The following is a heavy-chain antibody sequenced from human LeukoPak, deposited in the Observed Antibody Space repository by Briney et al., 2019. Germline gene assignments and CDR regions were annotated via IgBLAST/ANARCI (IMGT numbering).Heavy chain of an antibody. Sequence: PGGSLRLSGEASGFTFSSYAMSWVGQAPGKGLEWVSAISASGGKTYYADSVKGRFTISRDNSKNTLYLQMNSLRAEDTAIYYCAKAAGMGDNYYNFYFDYWGQGTLVTVSS. V-gene: IGHV3-23*01. CDR1: GFTFSSYA. D-gene: IGHD5-24*01. CDR3: AKAAGMGDNYYNFYFDY. CDR2: ISASGGKT. J-gene: IGHJ4*02.